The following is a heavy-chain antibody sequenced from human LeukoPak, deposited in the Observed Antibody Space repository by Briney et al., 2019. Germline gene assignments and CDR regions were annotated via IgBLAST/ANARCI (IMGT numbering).Heavy chain of an antibody. CDR2: INWNGGST. Sequence: GGSLRLSCAASGFTFDDYGMSWVRQAPGKGLEWVSGINWNGGSTGYADSVKGRFTISRDNAKNSLYLQMNSLRAEDTALYYCARGGYNWNYHWSDAGDIWGQGTMVTVSS. D-gene: IGHD1-7*01. J-gene: IGHJ3*02. CDR3: ARGGYNWNYHWSDAGDI. V-gene: IGHV3-20*04. CDR1: GFTFDDYG.